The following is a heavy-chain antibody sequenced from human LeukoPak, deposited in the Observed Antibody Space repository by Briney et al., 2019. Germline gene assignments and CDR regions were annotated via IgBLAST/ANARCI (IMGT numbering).Heavy chain of an antibody. CDR3: ARDMNTPMDPSGPFDY. CDR2: IYYSGST. V-gene: IGHV4-39*07. D-gene: IGHD5-18*01. J-gene: IGHJ4*02. Sequence: PSETLSLTCTVSGGSISSSSFYWGWIRQPPGKGLEWIGGIYYSGSTYYNPSLKSRVTMSVDTSKNQFSLKLSSVTAADTALYYCARDMNTPMDPSGPFDYWGQGTLVTVSS. CDR1: GGSISSSSFY.